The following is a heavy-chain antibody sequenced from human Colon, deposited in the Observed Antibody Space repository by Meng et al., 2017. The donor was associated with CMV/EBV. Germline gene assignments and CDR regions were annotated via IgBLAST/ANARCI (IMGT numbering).Heavy chain of an antibody. CDR2: VSQDGRT. D-gene: IGHD6-19*01. CDR3: ASSSGWWRIDY. Sequence: CAVSGLSVSNGDWWTWVRQAPRKGLEWIGEVSQDGRTPSNPSLPTRLSMSVDKSKNQFSLNLRSVTAADTASYFCASSSGWWRIDYWGHGTLVTVSS. V-gene: IGHV4-4*01. J-gene: IGHJ4*01. CDR1: GLSVSNGDW.